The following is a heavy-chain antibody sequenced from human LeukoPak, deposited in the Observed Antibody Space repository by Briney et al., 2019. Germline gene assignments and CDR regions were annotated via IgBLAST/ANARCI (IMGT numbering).Heavy chain of an antibody. CDR3: ARVVGRYCSSTSCYIDY. CDR1: GGSLSTYY. V-gene: IGHV4-59*01. CDR2: IYDSGST. J-gene: IGHJ4*02. Sequence: PSETLSLTCTVSGGSLSTYYWSWIRQPPGKGLEWIGYIYDSGSTNYNPSLKSRVTISEDTSKRQFSLKLRSVTAADTAVYYCARVVGRYCSSTSCYIDYWGQGTLVTVSS. D-gene: IGHD2-2*02.